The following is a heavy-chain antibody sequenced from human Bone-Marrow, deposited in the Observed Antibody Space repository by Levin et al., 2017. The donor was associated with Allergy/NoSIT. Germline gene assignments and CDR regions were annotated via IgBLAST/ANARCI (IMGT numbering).Heavy chain of an antibody. D-gene: IGHD6-13*01. CDR1: GFTFSSYA. J-gene: IGHJ6*02. Sequence: GGSLRLSCAASGFTFSSYAMSWVRQAPGKGLEWVSAISGSGGSTYYADSVKGRFTISRDNSKNTLYLQMNSLRAEDTAVYYCARRAAAGIIPHYYYYGMDVWGQGTTVTVSS. V-gene: IGHV3-23*01. CDR3: ARRAAAGIIPHYYYYGMDV. CDR2: ISGSGGST.